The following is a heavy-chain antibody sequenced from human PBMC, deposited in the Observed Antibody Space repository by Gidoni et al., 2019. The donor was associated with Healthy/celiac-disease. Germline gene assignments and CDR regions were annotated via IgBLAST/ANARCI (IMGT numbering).Heavy chain of an antibody. J-gene: IGHJ5*02. V-gene: IGHV4-39*01. D-gene: IGHD2-15*01. Sequence: QLQLQESGPGLVKPSETLSLTCTVSGGSISSSSYYWGWIRQPPGKGLEWIGSIYYSGSTYYNPSLKSRVTISVDTSKNQFFLKLSSVTAADTAVYYCARHERDCSGGSCYEGWFDPWGQGTLVTVSS. CDR2: IYYSGST. CDR1: GGSISSSSYY. CDR3: ARHERDCSGGSCYEGWFDP.